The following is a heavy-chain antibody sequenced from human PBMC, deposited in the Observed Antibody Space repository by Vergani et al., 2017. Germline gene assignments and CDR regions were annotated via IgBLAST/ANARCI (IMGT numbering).Heavy chain of an antibody. Sequence: QVQLQESGPGLVKPSETLSLTCTVSGGSISSYYWSWIRQPPGKGLEWIGYIYYSGSTNYNPYLKSRVTISVDTSKNQFSLKLSSVTAADTAVYYCARGGYYDSSGYYSIVEGDYWGQGTLVTVSS. CDR1: GGSISSYY. CDR3: ARGGYYDSSGYYSIVEGDY. D-gene: IGHD3-22*01. V-gene: IGHV4-59*12. CDR2: IYYSGST. J-gene: IGHJ4*02.